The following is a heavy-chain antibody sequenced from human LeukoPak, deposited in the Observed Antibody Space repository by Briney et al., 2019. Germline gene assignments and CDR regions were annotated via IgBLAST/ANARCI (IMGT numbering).Heavy chain of an antibody. D-gene: IGHD6-13*01. CDR3: AKDIGSWAYGMDV. Sequence: PGGSLRLSCAASGFTFDDYAMHWVRQAPGKGLEWVSLISGDGGSTYYADSVKGRFTISRDNSKNSLYLQMNSLGTEDTALYYCAKDIGSWAYGMDVWGQGTTVTVSS. CDR1: GFTFDDYA. V-gene: IGHV3-43*02. J-gene: IGHJ6*02. CDR2: ISGDGGST.